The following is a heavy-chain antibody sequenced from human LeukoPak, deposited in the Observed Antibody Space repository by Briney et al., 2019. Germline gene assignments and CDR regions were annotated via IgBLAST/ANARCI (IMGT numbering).Heavy chain of an antibody. V-gene: IGHV3-64*01. Sequence: PGGSLRLSCAASGFTFSSYAMHWVRQAPGKGLEYVPAISSNGGSTYYANSVKGRFTISRDNSKNTLYLQMGSLRAEDMAVYYCARDREGATDYWGQGTLVTVSS. CDR2: ISSNGGST. D-gene: IGHD1-26*01. J-gene: IGHJ4*02. CDR3: ARDREGATDY. CDR1: GFTFSSYA.